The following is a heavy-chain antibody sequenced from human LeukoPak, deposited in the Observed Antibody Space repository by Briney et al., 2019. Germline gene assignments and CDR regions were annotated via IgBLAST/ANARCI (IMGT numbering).Heavy chain of an antibody. D-gene: IGHD4/OR15-4a*01. V-gene: IGHV3-7*01. CDR2: IKADGSEK. Sequence: GGSLRLFCAASGLSFNNCYMTWVRQAPGRGLEWVANIKADGSEKRYVDSVKGRFTISRDNAKNAVYLQMSSLRAEDTALYYCARRWANHDFWGQGALVTVSS. CDR3: ARRWANHDF. CDR1: GLSFNNCY. J-gene: IGHJ4*02.